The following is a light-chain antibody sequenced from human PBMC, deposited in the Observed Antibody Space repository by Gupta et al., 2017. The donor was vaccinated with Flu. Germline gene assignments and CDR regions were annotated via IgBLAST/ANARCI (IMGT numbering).Light chain of an antibody. CDR3: QQYNNWPPEDT. V-gene: IGKV3-15*01. Sequence: EIVMTQSPANLSVSPGERATLSCRASPSVSSNLAWYQQKPGQAPRLLIYGASTRATGIPARCSGGGSGTEFTLTISSLQSEDFAVNYCQQYNNWPPEDTFGQGTRVEIK. CDR2: GAS. J-gene: IGKJ5*01. CDR1: PSVSSN.